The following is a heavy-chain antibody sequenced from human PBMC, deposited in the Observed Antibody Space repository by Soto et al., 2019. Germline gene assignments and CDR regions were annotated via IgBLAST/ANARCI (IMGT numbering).Heavy chain of an antibody. Sequence: GVSLRLSCSGSGLTFRNDWLSWVRQAPGKGLEWVANINQDGSERYYVDSVRGRFTISRDNVENSLYLQLNSLRPEDTAVYYCAVYGYGVSAAAYWGQGTLVTLSA. V-gene: IGHV3-7*03. CDR3: AVYGYGVSAAAY. CDR2: INQDGSER. J-gene: IGHJ4*02. CDR1: GLTFRNDW. D-gene: IGHD4-17*01.